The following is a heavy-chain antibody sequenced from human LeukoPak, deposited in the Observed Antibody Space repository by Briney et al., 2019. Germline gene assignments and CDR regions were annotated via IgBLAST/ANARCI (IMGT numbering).Heavy chain of an antibody. J-gene: IGHJ4*02. CDR1: GFTFDDYA. V-gene: IGHV3-9*01. CDR3: AKLGGSGYYFDY. Sequence: GGSLRLSCAASGFTFDDYAMHWVRQAPGKGLEWVSGISWNSGSIGYADSVKGRFTISRDNAKNSLYLQMNSLRAEDTALYYCAKLGGSGYYFDYWGQGTLVTVSS. CDR2: ISWNSGSI. D-gene: IGHD2-15*01.